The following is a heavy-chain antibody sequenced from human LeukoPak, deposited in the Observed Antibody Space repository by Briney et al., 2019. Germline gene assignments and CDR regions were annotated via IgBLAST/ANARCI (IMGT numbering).Heavy chain of an antibody. Sequence: ASVKVSCKASGYTFTGYYIHWVRQAPGQGLEWMGWINPYNTGTNFAQNFQGRVTMTRDTSISTAYMDLRSLRSDDTAVYYCARERSGWFFSNWGQGTLVTVSS. V-gene: IGHV1-2*02. CDR1: GYTFTGYY. CDR3: ARERSGWFFSN. J-gene: IGHJ4*02. CDR2: INPYNTGT. D-gene: IGHD6-19*01.